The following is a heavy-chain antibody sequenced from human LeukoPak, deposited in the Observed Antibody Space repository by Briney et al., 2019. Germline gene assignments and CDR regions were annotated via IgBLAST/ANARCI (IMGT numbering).Heavy chain of an antibody. CDR2: IKQDGSEK. V-gene: IGHV3-7*01. Sequence: PGGSLRLSCAASGFTFSSYWMSWVRQAPGKGLEWVANIKQDGSEKYYVDSVKGRFTISRDNAKNSLYLQMNSLRAEDTAVYYCARRSRFGELYLYYYYGMDVWGRGTTVTVSS. J-gene: IGHJ6*02. D-gene: IGHD3-10*01. CDR3: ARRSRFGELYLYYYYGMDV. CDR1: GFTFSSYW.